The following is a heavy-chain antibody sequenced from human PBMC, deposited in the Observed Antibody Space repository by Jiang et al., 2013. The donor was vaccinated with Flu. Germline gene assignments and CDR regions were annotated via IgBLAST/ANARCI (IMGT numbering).Heavy chain of an antibody. J-gene: IGHJ6*02. Sequence: GAEVKKPGASVKVSCKASGYTFTGYYMHWVRQAPGQGLEWMGWINPNSGGTNYAQKFQGWVTMTRDTSISTAYMELSRLRSDDTAVYYCAREQPSILSYYGMDVWGQGTTVTVSS. CDR3: AREQPSILSYYGMDV. D-gene: IGHD2-15*01. CDR1: GYTFTGYY. CDR2: INPNSGGT. V-gene: IGHV1-2*04.